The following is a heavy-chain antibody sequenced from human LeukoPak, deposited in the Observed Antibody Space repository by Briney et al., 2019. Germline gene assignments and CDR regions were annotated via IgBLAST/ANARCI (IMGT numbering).Heavy chain of an antibody. D-gene: IGHD6-13*01. CDR2: IYYSGST. V-gene: IGHV4-59*01. J-gene: IGHJ4*02. Sequence: SETLSLTCAVSGGSISSYYWSWIRQPPGKGLEWIGYIYYSGSTNYNPSLKSRVTISVDTSKNQFSLKLSSVTAADTAVYYCAREVVAAAGTVDYWGQGTLVTVSS. CDR3: AREVVAAAGTVDY. CDR1: GGSISSYY.